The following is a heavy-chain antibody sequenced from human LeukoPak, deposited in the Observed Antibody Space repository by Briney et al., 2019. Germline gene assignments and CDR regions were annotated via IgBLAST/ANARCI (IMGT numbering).Heavy chain of an antibody. J-gene: IGHJ4*02. V-gene: IGHV4-34*01. Sequence: PSETLSLTCAVYGGSFTDYNWTWIRQPPGKGLEWVGEVSHSGSTNYNPSLKSRVTISVDTSKNQFSLKVRSVTAADTAVYYCARRRNWNDVLDYWGQGTLVTVSP. CDR3: ARRRNWNDVLDY. CDR2: VSHSGST. CDR1: GGSFTDYN. D-gene: IGHD1-1*01.